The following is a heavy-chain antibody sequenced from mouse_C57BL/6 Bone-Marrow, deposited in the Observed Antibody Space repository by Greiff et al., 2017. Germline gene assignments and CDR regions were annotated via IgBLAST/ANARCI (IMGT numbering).Heavy chain of an antibody. CDR2: INPNNGGT. V-gene: IGHV1-26*01. J-gene: IGHJ3*01. CDR1: GYTFTDYY. Sequence: EVQLQQSGPELVKPGASVKISCKASGYTFTDYYMNWVKQSHGKSLELIGDINPNNGGTSYNQKFKGKATLTVDKSSSTAYMELRSLTSEDSAVYYCASDYGSSLFAYWGQGTLVTVSA. D-gene: IGHD1-1*01. CDR3: ASDYGSSLFAY.